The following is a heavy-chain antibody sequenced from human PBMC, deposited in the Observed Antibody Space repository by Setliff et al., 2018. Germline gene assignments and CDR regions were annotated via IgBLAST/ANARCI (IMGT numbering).Heavy chain of an antibody. Sequence: ASVNVSCKASGYTFTSYYMHWVRQAPGQGLEWMGIINPSGGSTSYAQKFQGRVTMTRDTSTSTVYMELSSLRSEDTAVYYCARDLKVDTAMVEYNWFDPWGQGTLVTVSS. D-gene: IGHD5-18*01. CDR1: GYTFTSYY. J-gene: IGHJ5*02. CDR2: INPSGGST. V-gene: IGHV1-46*01. CDR3: ARDLKVDTAMVEYNWFDP.